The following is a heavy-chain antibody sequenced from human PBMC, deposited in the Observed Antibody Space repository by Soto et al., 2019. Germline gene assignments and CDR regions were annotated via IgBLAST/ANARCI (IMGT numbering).Heavy chain of an antibody. J-gene: IGHJ4*02. Sequence: QVQLVESGGGVVQPGRSLRLSCAASGFTFSSYAMHWVRQAPGKGLEWVAVISYDGSNKYYADSVKGRFTISRDNSKNTLFLQMNSLRVEDTAMYFCARDIASRRFDYLGQGTLVTVSS. D-gene: IGHD6-6*01. CDR3: ARDIASRRFDY. V-gene: IGHV3-30-3*01. CDR1: GFTFSSYA. CDR2: ISYDGSNK.